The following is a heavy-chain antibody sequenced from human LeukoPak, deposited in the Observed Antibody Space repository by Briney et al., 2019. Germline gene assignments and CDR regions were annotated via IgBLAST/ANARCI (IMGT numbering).Heavy chain of an antibody. CDR3: ARGPDIVVVPAASGYFDL. Sequence: SETLSLTCTVSGGSISSYYWSWIRQPPGKGLEWIGYIYYSGSTNYNPSLKGRVTISVDTSKNQFSLKLSSVTAADTAVYYCARGPDIVVVPAASGYFDLWGRGTLVTVSS. CDR1: GGSISSYY. CDR2: IYYSGST. J-gene: IGHJ2*01. D-gene: IGHD2-2*01. V-gene: IGHV4-59*01.